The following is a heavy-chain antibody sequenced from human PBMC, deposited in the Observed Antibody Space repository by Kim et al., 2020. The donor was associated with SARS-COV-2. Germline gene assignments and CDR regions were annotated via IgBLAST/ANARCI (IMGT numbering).Heavy chain of an antibody. D-gene: IGHD6-19*01. Sequence: PSFQGHVTISADKSISTAYLQWSSLKASDTAMYYCARSSSGWSPFEYFQHWGQGTLVTVSS. J-gene: IGHJ1*01. CDR3: ARSSSGWSPFEYFQH. V-gene: IGHV5-10-1*01.